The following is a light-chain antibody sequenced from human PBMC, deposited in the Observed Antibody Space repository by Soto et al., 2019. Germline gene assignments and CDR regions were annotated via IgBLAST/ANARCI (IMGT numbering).Light chain of an antibody. J-gene: IGKJ5*01. V-gene: IGKV1-27*01. Sequence: IQMTQSPSSLSASVGDRVTITCRASQGISNYLAWYQQKPGKAPKVLIYAASTLQPGVPSRFSGSGSGTDFTLTIISLQPDDIATYYCQNYDSAPITFGQGTRLEIK. CDR3: QNYDSAPIT. CDR2: AAS. CDR1: QGISNY.